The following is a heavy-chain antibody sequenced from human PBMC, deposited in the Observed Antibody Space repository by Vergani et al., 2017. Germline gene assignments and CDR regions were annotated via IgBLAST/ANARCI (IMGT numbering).Heavy chain of an antibody. D-gene: IGHD3-10*01. CDR2: ISGDGGST. V-gene: IGHV3-43*02. CDR1: GFTFDDYA. J-gene: IGHJ4*02. Sequence: EVQLVESGGGVVQPGGSLRLSCAASGFTFDDYAMHWVRQAPGKGLEWVSLISGDGGSTYYADSVKGRFTISRDNSKNTLYLQMNSLRAEDTAVYYCAKASVWFGVNTEFDYWGQGTLVTVSS. CDR3: AKASVWFGVNTEFDY.